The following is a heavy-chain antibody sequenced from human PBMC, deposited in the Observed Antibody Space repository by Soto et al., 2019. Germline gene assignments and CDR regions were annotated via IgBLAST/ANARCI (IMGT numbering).Heavy chain of an antibody. D-gene: IGHD3-10*02. Sequence: EVQLVESGGGLVQPGGSLRLSCEASRGAFGDYWMHWVRQAPGKGLVWVSRINRDANDIIYADSVKGRFTASRDNAKNMVFLQMNSLRVEDTAVYYCASDVPQNWFDSWGQGTRVTVSS. CDR2: INRDANDI. J-gene: IGHJ5*01. CDR3: ASDVPQNWFDS. CDR1: RGAFGDYW. V-gene: IGHV3-74*01.